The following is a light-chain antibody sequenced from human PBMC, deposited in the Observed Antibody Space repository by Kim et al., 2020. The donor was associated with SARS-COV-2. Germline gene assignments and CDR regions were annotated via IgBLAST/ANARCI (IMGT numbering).Light chain of an antibody. CDR3: QQYGSWPLT. Sequence: ENVLTQSPATLSLSPGDSATLSCRASQSIGIYLAWYQQKPGQAPRLLIYDSSNRGTGIPARFSGSGSGADFTLTISNLEPEDFAIYYCQQYGSWPLTFGGGTKVDIK. V-gene: IGKV3-11*01. J-gene: IGKJ4*01. CDR2: DSS. CDR1: QSIGIY.